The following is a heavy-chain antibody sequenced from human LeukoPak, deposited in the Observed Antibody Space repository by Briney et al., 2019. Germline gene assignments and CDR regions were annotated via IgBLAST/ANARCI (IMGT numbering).Heavy chain of an antibody. D-gene: IGHD2-2*01. V-gene: IGHV1-2*02. J-gene: IGHJ4*02. CDR1: GYTFTEHY. CDR2: INPNSGDT. Sequence: GASVKVSCKASGYTFTEHYIHWVRQAPGQGLEWMGWINPNSGDTNYAQNSQGRVTITRDASNSTVYMEVSSLSSDDTAVYYCARDSSAALEFWGQGTLVTVSS. CDR3: ARDSSAALEF.